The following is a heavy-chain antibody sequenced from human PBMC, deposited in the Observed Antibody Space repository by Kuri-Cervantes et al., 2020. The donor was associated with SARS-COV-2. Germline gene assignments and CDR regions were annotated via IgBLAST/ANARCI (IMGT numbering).Heavy chain of an antibody. J-gene: IGHJ4*02. Sequence: LRLSCTVSGGSISSRDHYWSWIRQPPGKGLEWIGYIYYSGSTSYNASLKSRVTISVDRSKNQSSLKLSSVTAADTAVYYCARDTGLFGVVTNFDYWGQGTLVTVSS. CDR2: IYYSGST. CDR1: GGSISSRDHY. V-gene: IGHV4-30-4*08. CDR3: ARDTGLFGVVTNFDY. D-gene: IGHD3-3*01.